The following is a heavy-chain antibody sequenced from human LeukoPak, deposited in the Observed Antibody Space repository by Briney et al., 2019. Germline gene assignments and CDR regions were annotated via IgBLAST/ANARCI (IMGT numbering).Heavy chain of an antibody. D-gene: IGHD2-2*01. CDR1: GFIFTDHY. J-gene: IGHJ4*02. V-gene: IGHV3-72*01. CDR3: ARVAETSWSSHHFDH. Sequence: GGSLRLSCEASGFIFTDHYMDWVRQAPGKGLEWVGRTRNKVNGYTTEYAASVKGRFTISRDDSKSSLYLQMNSLKVEDTAIYYCARVAETSWSSHHFDHWGQGTLVTVSS. CDR2: TRNKVNGYTT.